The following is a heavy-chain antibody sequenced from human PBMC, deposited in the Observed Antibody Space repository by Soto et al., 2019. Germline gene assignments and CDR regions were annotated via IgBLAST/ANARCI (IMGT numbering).Heavy chain of an antibody. CDR3: ARVMRYYYDSSGYYYYLDY. V-gene: IGHV4-38-2*01. Sequence: SETLSLTCAVSGYSISSGYYWGWIRQPPGKGLEWIGSIYHSGSTYYNPSLKSRVTISVDTSKNQFSLKLSSVTAADTAVYYCARVMRYYYDSSGYYYYLDYWGQGTLVT. D-gene: IGHD3-22*01. J-gene: IGHJ4*02. CDR1: GYSISSGYY. CDR2: IYHSGST.